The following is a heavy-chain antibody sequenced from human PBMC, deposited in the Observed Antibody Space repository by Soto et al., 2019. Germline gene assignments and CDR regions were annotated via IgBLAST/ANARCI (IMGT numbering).Heavy chain of an antibody. Sequence: PGGSLRLSCAASGFTFSSYSMNWVRQAPGKGLEWVSYISSSSSTIYYADSVKGRFTISRDNAKNSLYLQMNSLRAEDTAVYYCAREGGFTVTTERPIKWEYYYYMDVWGKGTTVTVSS. CDR1: GFTFSSYS. V-gene: IGHV3-48*01. CDR2: ISSSSSTI. D-gene: IGHD4-17*01. CDR3: AREGGFTVTTERPIKWEYYYYMDV. J-gene: IGHJ6*03.